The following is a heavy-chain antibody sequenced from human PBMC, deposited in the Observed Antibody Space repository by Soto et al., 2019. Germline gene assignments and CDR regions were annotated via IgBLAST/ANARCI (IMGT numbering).Heavy chain of an antibody. CDR2: IDPSDSYT. D-gene: IGHD3-16*01. Sequence: GEALKISCKGSGYSFTSYCISWVRQMPGKGLEWRGRIDPSDSYTNYSPSFQGHVTISADKSISTAYLQSSSLKASDTAMYYCAISPGGGIEYWGQGTLVTVSS. CDR3: AISPGGGIEY. V-gene: IGHV5-10-1*01. CDR1: GYSFTSYC. J-gene: IGHJ4*02.